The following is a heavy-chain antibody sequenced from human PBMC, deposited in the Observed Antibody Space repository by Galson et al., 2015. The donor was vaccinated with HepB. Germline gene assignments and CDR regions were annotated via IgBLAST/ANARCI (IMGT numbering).Heavy chain of an antibody. CDR2: IIPILGIA. Sequence: SVKVSCKASGGTFSSYAISWVRQAPGQGLEWMGRIIPILGIANYAQKFQGRVTITADKSTSTAYMELSSLRSEDTAVYYCARGRYSSGWNDYWGQGTLVTVSS. J-gene: IGHJ4*02. V-gene: IGHV1-69*04. CDR1: GGTFSSYA. D-gene: IGHD6-19*01. CDR3: ARGRYSSGWNDY.